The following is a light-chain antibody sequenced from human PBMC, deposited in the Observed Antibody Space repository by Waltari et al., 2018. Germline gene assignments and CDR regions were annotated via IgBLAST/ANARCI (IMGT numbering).Light chain of an antibody. V-gene: IGLV7-46*01. CDR2: DTD. Sequence: QAVVTQEPSLTVSPGGTVTLTCGSSTGAVTTNHYPYWLQQKPGQVPRTLIYDTDKKHSLTPARLSGSLLGDKAALTLSGAQAEDEAEYYCLLSYNDVCVFGSGTKVTVL. CDR1: TGAVTTNHY. CDR3: LLSYNDVCV. J-gene: IGLJ1*01.